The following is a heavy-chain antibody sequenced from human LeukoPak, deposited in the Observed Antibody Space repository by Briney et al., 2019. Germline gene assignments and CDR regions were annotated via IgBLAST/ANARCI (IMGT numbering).Heavy chain of an antibody. CDR2: IYTSGST. D-gene: IGHD2-15*01. Sequence: GGSLRLSCAASGFTFRTSAFSWVRQSPGRGLEWVSIIYTSGSTYYADSVKGRFTISRDNSKNTLYLQMNSLRAEDTAVYYCATYCSGGSCYSYAFNIWGQGTMVTVSS. J-gene: IGHJ3*02. CDR3: ATYCSGGSCYSYAFNI. V-gene: IGHV3-66*01. CDR1: GFTFRTSA.